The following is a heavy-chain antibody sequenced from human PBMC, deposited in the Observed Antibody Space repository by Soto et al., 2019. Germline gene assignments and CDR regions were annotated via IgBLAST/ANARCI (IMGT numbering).Heavy chain of an antibody. CDR3: ASPGRDGYTSVGYFDY. Sequence: GAAVKVSCKASGGTFSSYAISWVRQAPGQGLEWMGGIIPIFGTANYAQEFQGRVTITADKSTSTAYMELSSLRSEDTAVYYCASPGRDGYTSVGYFDYWGQGSVVTVS. J-gene: IGHJ4*02. D-gene: IGHD5-12*01. V-gene: IGHV1-69*06. CDR1: GGTFSSYA. CDR2: IIPIFGTA.